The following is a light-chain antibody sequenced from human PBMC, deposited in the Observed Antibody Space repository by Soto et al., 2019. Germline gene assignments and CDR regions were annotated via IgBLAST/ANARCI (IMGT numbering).Light chain of an antibody. J-gene: IGLJ2*01. V-gene: IGLV2-14*03. CDR1: SSDIGVNNY. CDR2: DVS. Sequence: QSALTQPASVSGSPGQSITISCAGTSSDIGVNNYVSWYQHHPGRAPKLMIYDVSNRPSGVSNRFSGSKSGNTASLTISGLQAEDEADYYCSSYTSSSVLFGGGTKVTVL. CDR3: SSYTSSSVL.